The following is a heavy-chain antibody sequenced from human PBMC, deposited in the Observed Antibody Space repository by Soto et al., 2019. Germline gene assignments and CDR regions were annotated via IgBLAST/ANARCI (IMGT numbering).Heavy chain of an antibody. CDR2: ISYDGSNK. V-gene: IGHV3-30-3*01. Sequence: PGGSLRLSCAASGFTFSSYAMHWVRQAPGKGLEWVAVISYDGSNKYYGDSVKGRFTIFRDNSKNTLYLQMNSLRAEDTAVYYCARGRMSIAARLVSSHFDYWGQGTLVTVSS. J-gene: IGHJ4*02. D-gene: IGHD6-6*01. CDR3: ARGRMSIAARLVSSHFDY. CDR1: GFTFSSYA.